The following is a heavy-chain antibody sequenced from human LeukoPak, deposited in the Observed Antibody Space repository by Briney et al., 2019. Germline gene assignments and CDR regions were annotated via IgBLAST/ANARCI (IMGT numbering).Heavy chain of an antibody. CDR2: IYSCGST. Sequence: GGSLRLSCAASGFTVSSNYMSWVRQAPGKGLEWVSVIYSCGSTYYADSVKGRFTISRDNSKNTLYFQTNSLRAEDTAVYYCAREDSGSRDFNYWGQGTLVTVSS. CDR3: AREDSGSRDFNY. CDR1: GFTVSSNY. D-gene: IGHD1-26*01. J-gene: IGHJ4*02. V-gene: IGHV3-66*01.